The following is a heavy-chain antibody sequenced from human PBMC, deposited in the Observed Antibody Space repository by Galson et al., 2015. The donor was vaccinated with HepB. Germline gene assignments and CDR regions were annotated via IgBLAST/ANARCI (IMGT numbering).Heavy chain of an antibody. CDR2: FDPEDGET. J-gene: IGHJ4*02. Sequence: SVKVSCKVSGYTLTELSMHWVRQAPGKGLEWMGGFDPEDGETIYAQKFQGRVTMTEDTSTDTAYMELSSLRSEDTAVYYCATDRAQLWSGYRETYYFDYWGQGTLVTVSS. CDR3: ATDRAQLWSGYRETYYFDY. D-gene: IGHD3-3*01. CDR1: GYTLTELS. V-gene: IGHV1-24*01.